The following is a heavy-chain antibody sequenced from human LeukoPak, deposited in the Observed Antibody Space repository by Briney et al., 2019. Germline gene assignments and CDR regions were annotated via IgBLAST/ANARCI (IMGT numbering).Heavy chain of an antibody. D-gene: IGHD3-10*01. CDR2: VSGSGGST. J-gene: IGHJ4*02. CDR1: GFTFSSYA. CDR3: VRGSGSYYNDGGY. V-gene: IGHV3-23*01. Sequence: GGSPRVSCAAPGFTFSSYAMSWVRQAPGEGLEWVSAVSGSGGSTYYADSVKGRFTISRDNSKNTLYLQMTILRGEGTAVYYCVRGSGSYYNDGGYWGQGTLVTVST.